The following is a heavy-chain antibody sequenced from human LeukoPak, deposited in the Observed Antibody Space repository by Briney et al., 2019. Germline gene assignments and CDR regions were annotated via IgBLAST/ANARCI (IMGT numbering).Heavy chain of an antibody. J-gene: IGHJ4*02. D-gene: IGHD3-10*01. CDR3: AKGGNYYLDF. CDR2: IGDGGGTT. CDR1: GFTFSSYA. Sequence: GGSLRLSCAASGFTFSSYAMTWVRQAPGKGLEWVSTIGDGGGTTYYADSVKGRFTISRDNSKNTLYLQMNSLRAEDTAVYYCAKGGNYYLDFWGQGTLVTVSS. V-gene: IGHV3-23*01.